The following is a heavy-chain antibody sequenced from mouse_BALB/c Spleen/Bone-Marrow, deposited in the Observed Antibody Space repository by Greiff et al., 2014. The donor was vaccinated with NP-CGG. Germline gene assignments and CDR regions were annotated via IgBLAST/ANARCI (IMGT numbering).Heavy chain of an antibody. CDR1: GYTFTTYT. D-gene: IGHD2-1*01. V-gene: IGHV1-4*01. J-gene: IGHJ4*01. Sequence: VQLQQSGAELARPGASVEMSRRASGYTFTTYTMHWVKQRPGQGLEWIGYINPSSGYTYYNQKFKDKATLTADKSSSAAYLQLSSLTSEDSAVYYCARVYGNYDAMDYWGQGTSVTVSS. CDR2: INPSSGYT. CDR3: ARVYGNYDAMDY.